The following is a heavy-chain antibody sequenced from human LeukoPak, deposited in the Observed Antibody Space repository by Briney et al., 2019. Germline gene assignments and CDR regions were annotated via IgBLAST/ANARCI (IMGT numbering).Heavy chain of an antibody. CDR3: ARYLPRDWSDP. CDR2: INHSGST. D-gene: IGHD2-2*01. Sequence: SETLSLTCAVYGGSFSGYYWSWIRQPPGKGLEWIGEINHSGSTNYNPSLKSRVTISVDTSKNQFSLKLSSVTAADTAVYYCARYLPRDWSDPWGQGTLVTVPS. CDR1: GGSFSGYY. J-gene: IGHJ5*02. V-gene: IGHV4-34*01.